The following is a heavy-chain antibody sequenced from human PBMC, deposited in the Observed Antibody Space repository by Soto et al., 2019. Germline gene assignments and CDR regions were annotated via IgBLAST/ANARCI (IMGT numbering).Heavy chain of an antibody. CDR3: ASLYRSGASCDY. Sequence: PSETLSLTGTVSGGSISSGDYYWSWIRQPPGKGLEWIGYIYYSGSTYYNPSLKSRVTISVDTSKNQFSLKLSSVTAADTAVYYCASLYRSGASCDYWGQGTLVTVSS. D-gene: IGHD2-15*01. CDR1: GGSISSGDYY. J-gene: IGHJ4*02. CDR2: IYYSGST. V-gene: IGHV4-30-4*01.